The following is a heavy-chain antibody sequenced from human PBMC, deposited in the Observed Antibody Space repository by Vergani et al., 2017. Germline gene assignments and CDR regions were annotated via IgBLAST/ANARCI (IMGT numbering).Heavy chain of an antibody. D-gene: IGHD2-21*01. CDR3: ARAVGVIYYYPGMDV. J-gene: IGHJ6*02. V-gene: IGHV4-34*01. Sequence: QVQLQQWGAGLLKTSETLSLTCAVSGGSFSGYYWSWIRQPPGKGLEWIGEINHSGSTNYNPSLKSRVTISVDTSKNQFSLKLSSVTAADTAVYYCARAVGVIYYYPGMDVWGQGTTVIVSS. CDR2: INHSGST. CDR1: GGSFSGYY.